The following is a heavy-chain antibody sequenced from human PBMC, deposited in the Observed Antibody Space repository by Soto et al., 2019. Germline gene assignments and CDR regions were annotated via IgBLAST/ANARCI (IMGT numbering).Heavy chain of an antibody. Sequence: QVQLVQSGAEVKKPGASVKVSCKASGYTFTSYAMHWVRQAPGQRLEWMGWINAGNGNTKYSQKFQARVTITRDTSASTAYMELSSLRSEDTAVYYCARADITMVRGVMDWFDPWGQGTLVTVSS. CDR1: GYTFTSYA. CDR2: INAGNGNT. D-gene: IGHD3-10*01. CDR3: ARADITMVRGVMDWFDP. V-gene: IGHV1-3*01. J-gene: IGHJ5*02.